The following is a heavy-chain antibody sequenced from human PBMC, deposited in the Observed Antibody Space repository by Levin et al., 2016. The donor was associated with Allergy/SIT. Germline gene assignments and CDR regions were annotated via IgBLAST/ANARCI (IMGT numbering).Heavy chain of an antibody. CDR1: GYTFTSYA. CDR2: INAGNGNT. CDR3: AREIPQHRVVVVPAAMPRWFDP. Sequence: ASVKVSCKASGYTFTSYAMHWVRQAPGQRLEWMGWINAGNGNTKYSQKFQGRVTITRDTSASTAYMELSSLRSEDTAVYYCAREIPQHRVVVVPAAMPRWFDPWGQGVLVTVSS. V-gene: IGHV1-3*01. D-gene: IGHD2-2*01. J-gene: IGHJ5*02.